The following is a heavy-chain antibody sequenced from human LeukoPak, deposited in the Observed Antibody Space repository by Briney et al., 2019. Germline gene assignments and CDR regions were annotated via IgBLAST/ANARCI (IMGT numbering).Heavy chain of an antibody. CDR2: LDGSGFFT. Sequence: GGSLRLSCTASGFTFSNYAMSWVRQAPGKGLEWVSALDGSGFFTVYGDSVKGRFTISRDNSKNTVYLQMRSLRAEDTALYYCAKLIGYCTGGSCYHDNFDVWGQGTWSPSLQ. CDR3: AKLIGYCTGGSCYHDNFDV. CDR1: GFTFSNYA. J-gene: IGHJ3*01. D-gene: IGHD2-15*01. V-gene: IGHV3-23*01.